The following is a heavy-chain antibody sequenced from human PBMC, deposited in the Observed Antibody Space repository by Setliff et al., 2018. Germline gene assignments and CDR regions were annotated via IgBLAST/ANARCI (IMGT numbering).Heavy chain of an antibody. CDR2: IYYSGTT. J-gene: IGHJ5*01. D-gene: IGHD3-3*01. CDR3: VKPTWAGEVSSPFAFWFES. CDR1: GGSITSRSYY. Sequence: SETLSLTCSVSGGSITSRSYYWGWIRQSPGKGLEWLGTIYYSGTTYYNSSLRSRVSISTDTSKNEFSLRLSSVTAADMAVYYCVKPTWAGEVSSPFAFWFESWGQGTLVTVSS. V-gene: IGHV4-39*01.